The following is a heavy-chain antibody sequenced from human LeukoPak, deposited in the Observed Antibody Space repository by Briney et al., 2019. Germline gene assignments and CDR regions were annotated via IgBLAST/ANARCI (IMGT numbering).Heavy chain of an antibody. V-gene: IGHV3-23*01. CDR3: AADLCGGNSCYSDY. CDR2: ISGSGGST. Sequence: GGSLRLSYAASGFTFSSHAMSWVRQIPGKGLEWVSVISGSGGSTYDADSVKGRFSISRDNSKNTLYLHMNSLRAEDTAVYYCAADLCGGNSCYSDYWGQGTLVTVSS. D-gene: IGHD2-21*01. CDR1: GFTFSSHA. J-gene: IGHJ4*02.